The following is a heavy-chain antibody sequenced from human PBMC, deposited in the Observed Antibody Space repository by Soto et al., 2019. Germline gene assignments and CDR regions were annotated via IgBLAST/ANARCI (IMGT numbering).Heavy chain of an antibody. CDR3: AKARHTYYDFWSGYDFDP. J-gene: IGHJ5*02. CDR2: ISYDGSNK. Sequence: QVQLVESGGGVVQPGRSLRLSCAASGFTFSSYGMHWVRQAPGKGLEWVAVISYDGSNKYYADSVKGRFTISRDNSKNTLYLQMNSLRAEDTAVYYCAKARHTYYDFWSGYDFDPWGQGTLVTVSS. V-gene: IGHV3-30*18. CDR1: GFTFSSYG. D-gene: IGHD3-3*01.